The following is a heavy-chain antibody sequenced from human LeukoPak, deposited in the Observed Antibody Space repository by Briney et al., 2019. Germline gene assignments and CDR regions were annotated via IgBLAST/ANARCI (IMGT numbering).Heavy chain of an antibody. J-gene: IGHJ4*02. V-gene: IGHV4-39*07. CDR3: ARVGRSYGLDY. D-gene: IGHD5-18*01. CDR1: GGSISSTTYY. Sequence: SETLSLTCTVSGGSISSTTYYWGWIRQPPGKGLEWIASIYYSGSTYYNPSLKSRVTISVDTSKNQFSLKLTSVTAADTAVYYCARVGRSYGLDYWGQGTLVTVSS. CDR2: IYYSGST.